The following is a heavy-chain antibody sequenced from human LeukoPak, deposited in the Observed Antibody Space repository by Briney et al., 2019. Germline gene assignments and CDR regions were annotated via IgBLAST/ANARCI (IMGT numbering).Heavy chain of an antibody. V-gene: IGHV3-7*03. J-gene: IGHJ4*02. CDR2: IKGDGSEK. CDR3: ARVKGYYGSGSFGY. CDR1: GFTFSSYW. D-gene: IGHD3-10*01. Sequence: PGGSLRLSCAASGFTFSSYWMTWVRQAPGKGLEWVGNIKGDGSEKYYVDSVKGRFTISRDNAKNSLYLQMNSLRAEDTAVYYCARVKGYYGSGSFGYWGQGTLVTVSS.